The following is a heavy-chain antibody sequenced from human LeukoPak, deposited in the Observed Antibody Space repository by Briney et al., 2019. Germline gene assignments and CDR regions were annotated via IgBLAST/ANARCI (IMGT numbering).Heavy chain of an antibody. Sequence: GGSLRLSCAASGFTFSSYSMNWVRQAPGKGLEWVSSISESGGTTDYADSVKGRFTISRDNSKNTLYLQMNSLRAEDTAVYYCARQWLVNGWGQGTLVTVSS. CDR2: ISESGGTT. CDR3: ARQWLVNG. V-gene: IGHV3-23*01. CDR1: GFTFSSYS. J-gene: IGHJ4*02. D-gene: IGHD6-19*01.